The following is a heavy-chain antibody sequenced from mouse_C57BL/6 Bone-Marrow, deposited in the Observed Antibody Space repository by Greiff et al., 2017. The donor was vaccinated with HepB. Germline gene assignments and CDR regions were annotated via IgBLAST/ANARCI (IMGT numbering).Heavy chain of an antibody. CDR1: GYSITSGYY. J-gene: IGHJ2*01. D-gene: IGHD1-1*01. V-gene: IGHV3-6*01. CDR3: ARGITTVGDY. Sequence: EVQLQQSGPGLVKPSQSLSLTCSVTGYSITSGYYWNWIRQFPGNKLEWMGYISYDGSNNYNPSLKNRISITRDTSKNQFFLKFNSVTTEYTATYYCARGITTVGDYWGQGTTLTVSS. CDR2: ISYDGSN.